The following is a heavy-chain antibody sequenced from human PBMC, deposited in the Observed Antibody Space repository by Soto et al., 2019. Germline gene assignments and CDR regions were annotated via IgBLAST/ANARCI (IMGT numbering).Heavy chain of an antibody. D-gene: IGHD4-17*01. Sequence: QVQLQESGPGLVKPSGTLSLTCAVSGGSISSSNWWSWVRQPPGKGLEWIGEIYHSGSTNYNPSLKSRVTISVDKSTNQFSLKLSAVTAADTAVYYCARGETVTDPNYYYGMDVWGQGTTVTVSS. CDR3: ARGETVTDPNYYYGMDV. CDR2: IYHSGST. V-gene: IGHV4-4*02. J-gene: IGHJ6*02. CDR1: GGSISSSNW.